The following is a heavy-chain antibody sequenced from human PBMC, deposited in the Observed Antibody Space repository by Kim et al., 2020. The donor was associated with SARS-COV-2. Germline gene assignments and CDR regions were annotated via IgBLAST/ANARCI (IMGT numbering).Heavy chain of an antibody. D-gene: IGHD6-19*01. V-gene: IGHV4-4*07. J-gene: IGHJ4*02. CDR2: IYASGTT. CDR1: GGSINNYY. Sequence: SETLSLTCTVSGGSINNYYWSWIRQPAGKGLEWIGRIYASGTTNYNPSLKSRVTMSVDTSKNQFSLNLSSVTAADTAVYYCARGGGYSSGKAKFDYWGQGTLGT. CDR3: ARGGGYSSGKAKFDY.